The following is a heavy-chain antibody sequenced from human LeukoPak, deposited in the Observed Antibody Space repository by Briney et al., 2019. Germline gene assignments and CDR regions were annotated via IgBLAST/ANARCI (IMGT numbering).Heavy chain of an antibody. J-gene: IGHJ4*02. CDR3: ARDFGAGYYYGSGSYYPY. D-gene: IGHD3-10*01. CDR2: INPNSGGT. Sequence: ASVKVSCKASGYTFTGYYMHWVRQAPGQGLEWMGWINPNSGGTNYAQKFQGRVTMTRDTSISTAYMELSRLRSDDTAVYYCARDFGAGYYYGSGSYYPYWGQGTLVTVSS. V-gene: IGHV1-2*02. CDR1: GYTFTGYY.